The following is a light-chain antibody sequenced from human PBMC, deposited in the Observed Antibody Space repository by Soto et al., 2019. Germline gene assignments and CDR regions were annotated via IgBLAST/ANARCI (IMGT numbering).Light chain of an antibody. CDR2: AAS. Sequence: DIQMTQSPSSLSASVGDRVTITCRASQSISSHLNWYQQKPGKAPKLLIYAASSLQSGVPSRFSGSGSGTDFTLTISSLQPEDFATYYCQQNYSTPMYTFGLGTKLEIK. CDR1: QSISSH. V-gene: IGKV1-39*01. CDR3: QQNYSTPMYT. J-gene: IGKJ2*01.